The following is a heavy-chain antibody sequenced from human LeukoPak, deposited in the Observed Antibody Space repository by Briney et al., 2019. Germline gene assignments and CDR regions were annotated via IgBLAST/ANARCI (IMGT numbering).Heavy chain of an antibody. CDR1: GFTFSNYN. CDR2: ISSTGNTV. J-gene: IGHJ4*02. V-gene: IGHV3-48*02. D-gene: IGHD5-24*01. CDR3: VRVADGRSLNYFDH. Sequence: GGSLRLSGAASGFTFSNYNMNWVRQAPGKGLEWVSYISSTGNTVYYADSVKGRFTVSRDNAENSQYLQMNSLRDEDTAMFYCVRVADGRSLNYFDHWGQGTLVTVSS.